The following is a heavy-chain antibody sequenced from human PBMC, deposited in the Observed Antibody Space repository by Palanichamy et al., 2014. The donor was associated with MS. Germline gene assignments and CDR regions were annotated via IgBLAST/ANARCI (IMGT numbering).Heavy chain of an antibody. CDR3: AKGYDFWSGYYDY. CDR2: ISGSGGST. Sequence: YAMSWVRQAPGKGLEWVSAISGSGGSTYYADSVKGRFTISRDNSKNTLYLQMNSLRAEDTAVYYCAKGYDFWSGYYDYWGQGTLVTVSS. CDR1: YA. D-gene: IGHD3-3*01. V-gene: IGHV3-23*01. J-gene: IGHJ4*02.